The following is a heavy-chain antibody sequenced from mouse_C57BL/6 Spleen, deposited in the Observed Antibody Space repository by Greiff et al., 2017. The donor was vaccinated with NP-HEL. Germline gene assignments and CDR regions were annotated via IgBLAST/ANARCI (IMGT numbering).Heavy chain of an antibody. V-gene: IGHV1-82*01. D-gene: IGHD2-4*01. CDR3: ARSDYPWYFDV. Sequence: QVQLQQSGPELVKPGASVKISCKASGYAFSSSWMNWVKQRPGKGLEWIGRIYPGDGDTNYNGKFKGKATLTADKSSSTAYMQLSSLTSEDSAVYFCARSDYPWYFDVWGTGTTVTVSS. J-gene: IGHJ1*03. CDR1: GYAFSSSW. CDR2: IYPGDGDT.